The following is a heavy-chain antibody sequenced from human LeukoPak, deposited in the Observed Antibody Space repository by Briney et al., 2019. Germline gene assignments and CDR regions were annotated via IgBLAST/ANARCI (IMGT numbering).Heavy chain of an antibody. Sequence: RAGGSLRLSCAASGFRSDDYGMSWVRHVPGKGLEWVSGTNWDGASTGYADSVKGRFTISRDNVKNFLYLQMNSLRVEDTALYFCGRVYCSTTSCYDYYDYYMDVWGKGTTVTVSS. CDR3: GRVYCSTTSCYDYYDYYMDV. D-gene: IGHD2-2*01. J-gene: IGHJ6*03. CDR2: TNWDGAST. V-gene: IGHV3-20*04. CDR1: GFRSDDYG.